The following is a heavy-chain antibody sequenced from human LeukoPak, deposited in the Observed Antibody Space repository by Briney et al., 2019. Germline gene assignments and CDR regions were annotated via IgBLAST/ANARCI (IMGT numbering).Heavy chain of an antibody. J-gene: IGHJ4*02. CDR1: GASIPSSYY. Sequence: PSETLSLTCTVSGASIPSSYYWSWIRQPPGKGLECIGYISASGNTNYNPSLKSRVTISVDTSKNQFSLKLSSVTAADTAVYYCARAPSLWGVVTPAAVDYWGQGTLVTVSS. CDR3: ARAPSLWGVVTPAAVDY. D-gene: IGHD4-23*01. CDR2: ISASGNT. V-gene: IGHV4-4*08.